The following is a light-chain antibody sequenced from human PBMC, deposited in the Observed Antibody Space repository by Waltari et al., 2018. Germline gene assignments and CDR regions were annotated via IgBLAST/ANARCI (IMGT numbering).Light chain of an antibody. CDR2: EAS. V-gene: IGKV3-20*01. Sequence: EIMLTQSAGTLSLYPGERATLSCRASQGIGTYLVWYQQKPGQAPGLLMYEASRRATGIPDRFSGSGSGTDFSLTISRLEPEDFAVYYCQNHERLPATFGQGTKLEIK. CDR3: QNHERLPAT. J-gene: IGKJ1*01. CDR1: QGIGTY.